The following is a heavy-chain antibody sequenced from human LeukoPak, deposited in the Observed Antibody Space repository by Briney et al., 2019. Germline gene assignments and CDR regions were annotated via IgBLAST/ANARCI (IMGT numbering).Heavy chain of an antibody. Sequence: GGSLRLSCAASGFTFSSYSMSWVRQAPGQGLEWVSAITGTGGRTYYADSVKDRFTISRDNSKNTLYLQMNSLRAEDTAIYYCAKGESGGFGEDYWGQGTLVTVSS. V-gene: IGHV3-23*01. D-gene: IGHD1-26*01. CDR1: GFTFSSYS. CDR3: AKGESGGFGEDY. CDR2: ITGTGGRT. J-gene: IGHJ4*02.